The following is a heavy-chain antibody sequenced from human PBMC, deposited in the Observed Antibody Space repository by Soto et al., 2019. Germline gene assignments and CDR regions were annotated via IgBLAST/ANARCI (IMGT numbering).Heavy chain of an antibody. CDR3: ARRARSGCWEKFDY. J-gene: IGHJ4*02. V-gene: IGHV4-59*08. CDR2: IYYSGST. CDR1: GGSISSYY. D-gene: IGHD6-19*01. Sequence: SETLSLTCTVSGGSISSYYWSWIRQPPGKGLEWIGYIYYSGSTNYNPSLKSRVTISVDTSKNQFSLKLSSVTAADTAVYYCARRARSGCWEKFDYWGQGTLVTVSS.